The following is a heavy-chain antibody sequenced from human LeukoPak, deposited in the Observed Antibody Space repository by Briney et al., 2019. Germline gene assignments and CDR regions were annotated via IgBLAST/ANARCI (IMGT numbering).Heavy chain of an antibody. CDR3: ARDRGFYYDQFDL. D-gene: IGHD3-16*01. CDR1: GFTFSRYW. CDR2: ISTSGSTI. V-gene: IGHV3-48*02. Sequence: GGSLRLSCAASGFTFSRYWMSWVRQAPGKGLEWVAYISTSGSTIHYSDSVKGRFTISRDNAKNSLCLQMNSLRDEDTAVYYCARDRGFYYDQFDLWGPGTLVTVSS. J-gene: IGHJ5*02.